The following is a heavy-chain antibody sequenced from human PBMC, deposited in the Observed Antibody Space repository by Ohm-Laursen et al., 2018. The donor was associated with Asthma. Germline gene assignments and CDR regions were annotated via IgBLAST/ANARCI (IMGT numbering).Heavy chain of an antibody. CDR3: ARDVMEWYLPAFDF. D-gene: IGHD3-3*01. J-gene: IGHJ4*02. V-gene: IGHV3-30-3*01. Sequence: SLRLSCAASGFTFSTYAMNWVRQAPGKGLEWVAAGGSYYDGGLKYYADSVNGRFTVSRDDSKNTLYLQMNSLRPDDTAVYYCARDVMEWYLPAFDFWGQGTLVTVSS. CDR1: GFTFSTYA. CDR2: GGSYYDGGLK.